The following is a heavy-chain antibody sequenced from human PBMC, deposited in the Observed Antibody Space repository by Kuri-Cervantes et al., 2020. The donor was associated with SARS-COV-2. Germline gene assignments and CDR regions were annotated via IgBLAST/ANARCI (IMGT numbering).Heavy chain of an antibody. J-gene: IGHJ6*02. CDR1: GYTFTGYY. Sequence: SVKVSCKASGYTFTGYYMHWVRQAPGQGLEWMGWIGTNNGNKVYAQKFQGRVTMTTDTYTNTASMELTSLRSDDTAVYYFARKGVVVPTPVDYYYAMDVWGQGTTVTVSS. V-gene: IGHV1-18*04. CDR2: IGTNNGNK. CDR3: ARKGVVVPTPVDYYYAMDV. D-gene: IGHD2-2*01.